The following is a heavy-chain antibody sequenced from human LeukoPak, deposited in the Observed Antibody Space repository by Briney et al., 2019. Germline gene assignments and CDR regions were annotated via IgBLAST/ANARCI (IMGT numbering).Heavy chain of an antibody. CDR2: ISGTGTSI. J-gene: IGHJ4*02. CDR1: GFTFSSYE. Sequence: GGSLRLSCAASGFTFSSYEMNWVRQAPGKGLEWVSFISGTGTSIYYADSVKGRFTISRDNAKNSRYLQMNSLRAEDTAVYYCASGHNFLDYWGQGPPVTVSS. CDR3: ASGHNFLDY. D-gene: IGHD1-20*01. V-gene: IGHV3-48*03.